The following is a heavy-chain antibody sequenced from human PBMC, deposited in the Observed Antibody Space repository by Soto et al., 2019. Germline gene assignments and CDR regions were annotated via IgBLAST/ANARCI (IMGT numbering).Heavy chain of an antibody. CDR2: INAGNGNT. Sequence: AASVKVSCKASGYTFTSYAMHWVRQAPGQRLEWMGWINAGNGNTKYSQKFQGRVTITRDTSASTAYMELSSLRSEDTAVYYCARVGVVVSYYGMDVWGQGTTVTVSS. CDR3: ARVGVVVSYYGMDV. D-gene: IGHD3-22*01. V-gene: IGHV1-3*01. J-gene: IGHJ6*02. CDR1: GYTFTSYA.